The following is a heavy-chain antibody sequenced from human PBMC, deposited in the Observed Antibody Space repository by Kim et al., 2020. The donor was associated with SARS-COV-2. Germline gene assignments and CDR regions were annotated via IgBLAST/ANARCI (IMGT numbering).Heavy chain of an antibody. V-gene: IGHV3-33*07. D-gene: IGHD3-10*01. CDR1: GFTFSQYG. Sequence: GGSLRLSCAASGFTFSQYGMYWVRQAPGKGLECVAVIWFDGSNEKYPDSVKGRFTISRDNSKSMLDLQMSSLRAEGTATYYCAAYDGVGSSLYWGQGTPVTVSS. CDR3: AAYDGVGSSLY. CDR2: IWFDGSNE. J-gene: IGHJ4*02.